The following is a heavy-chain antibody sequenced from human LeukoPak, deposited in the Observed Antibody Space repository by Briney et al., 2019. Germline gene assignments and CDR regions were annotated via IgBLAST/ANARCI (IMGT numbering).Heavy chain of an antibody. Sequence: PGGSLRLSCAASGFTFSSYSMNWVRQAPGKGLEWVSYISSSSSTIYYADSVKGRFTISRDNAKNSLYLQMNSLRAEDTAVYYCARDMGWFDPWGQGTLVTVSS. CDR1: GFTFSSYS. CDR2: ISSSSSTI. D-gene: IGHD3-10*01. V-gene: IGHV3-48*04. J-gene: IGHJ5*02. CDR3: ARDMGWFDP.